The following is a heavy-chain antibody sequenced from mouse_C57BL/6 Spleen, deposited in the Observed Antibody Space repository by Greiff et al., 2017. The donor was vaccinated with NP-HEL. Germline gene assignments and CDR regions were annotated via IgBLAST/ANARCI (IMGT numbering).Heavy chain of an antibody. J-gene: IGHJ2*01. Sequence: QVQLQQSGAELMKPGASVKLSCKATGYTFTGYWIEWVKQRPGHGLEWIGEILPGGGSTNYNEKFKGKATFTADTSSNTAYMQLSSLTTEDSAIYYCARWGDYGNYFDYWGKGTTLTVSS. CDR1: GYTFTGYW. CDR2: ILPGGGST. D-gene: IGHD2-1*01. V-gene: IGHV1-9*01. CDR3: ARWGDYGNYFDY.